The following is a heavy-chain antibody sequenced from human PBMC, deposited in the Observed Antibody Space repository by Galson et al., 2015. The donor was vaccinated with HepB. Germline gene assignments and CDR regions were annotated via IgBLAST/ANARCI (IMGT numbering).Heavy chain of an antibody. CDR2: IWYDGSNK. CDR3: ASSGTLGGVIISSDAFDI. V-gene: IGHV3-33*08. Sequence: SLRLSCAASGFTFSSYGMHWVRQAPGKGLEWVAVIWYDGSNKYYADSVKGRFTISRDNSKNTLYLQMNSLRAEDTAVYYCASSGTLGGVIISSDAFDIWGQGTTVTVSS. D-gene: IGHD3-10*01. J-gene: IGHJ3*02. CDR1: GFTFSSYG.